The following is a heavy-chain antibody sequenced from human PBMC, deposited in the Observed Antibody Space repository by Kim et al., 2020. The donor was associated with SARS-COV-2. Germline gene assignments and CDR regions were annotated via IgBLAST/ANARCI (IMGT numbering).Heavy chain of an antibody. J-gene: IGHJ4*02. CDR2: ISSSSSTI. D-gene: IGHD3-10*01. Sequence: GGSLRLSCAASGFTFSSYSMNWVRQAPGKGLEWVSYISSSSSTIYYADSVKGRFTISRDNAKNSLYLQMNSLRDEDTAVYYCARAGRWFGELLYRVYFDYWGQGTLVTVSS. V-gene: IGHV3-48*02. CDR1: GFTFSSYS. CDR3: ARAGRWFGELLYRVYFDY.